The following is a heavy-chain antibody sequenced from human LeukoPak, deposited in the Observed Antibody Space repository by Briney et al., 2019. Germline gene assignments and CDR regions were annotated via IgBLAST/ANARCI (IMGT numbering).Heavy chain of an antibody. D-gene: IGHD2-15*01. CDR2: IYYSGST. Sequence: SETLSLTCTVSGGSISSYYWSWIRQPPGKGLEWIGYIYYSGSTNYNPSLKGRVTMSVDTSKNQFSLKLSSVTAADTAVYYCARADCSGGSCYSSYWGQGTLVTVSS. J-gene: IGHJ4*02. CDR3: ARADCSGGSCYSSY. V-gene: IGHV4-59*01. CDR1: GGSISSYY.